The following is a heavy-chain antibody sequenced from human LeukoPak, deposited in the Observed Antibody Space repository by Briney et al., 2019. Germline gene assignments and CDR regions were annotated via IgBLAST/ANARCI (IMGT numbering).Heavy chain of an antibody. J-gene: IGHJ4*02. CDR3: ASQDYYDQQKPFDY. CDR2: IIPIFGTA. V-gene: IGHV1-69*13. D-gene: IGHD3-22*01. CDR1: GGTFSSYA. Sequence: ASVKVSCKASGGTFSSYAISWVRQAPGQGLEWMGGIIPIFGTANYAQKFQGRVTITADESTSTAYMELSSPRSEDTAVYYCASQDYYDQQKPFDYWGQGTLVTVSS.